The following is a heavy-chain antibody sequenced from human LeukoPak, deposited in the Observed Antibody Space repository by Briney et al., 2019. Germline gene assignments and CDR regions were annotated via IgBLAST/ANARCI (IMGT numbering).Heavy chain of an antibody. V-gene: IGHV3-7*01. J-gene: IGHJ3*01. CDR3: ARSNPNRNALDL. CDR1: GFTLNSYL. D-gene: IGHD1-14*01. CDR2: IKKDGSEE. Sequence: GGSLRLSCAASGFTLNSYLMSWVRQAPGRGLEWVANIKKDGSEESYLDSVKGRFTFSRDNAKNSLFLQMNSLRGEDTAVYYCARSNPNRNALDLWGQGTMVTISS.